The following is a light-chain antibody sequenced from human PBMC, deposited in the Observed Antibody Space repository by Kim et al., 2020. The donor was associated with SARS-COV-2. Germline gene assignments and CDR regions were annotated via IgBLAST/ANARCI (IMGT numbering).Light chain of an antibody. Sequence: AAVGDRVTIPCRASRGIDNYLAWYQQKPGKVPKLLIYGASALHSGVPSRFRGSGSRTRFTLTIDSLQPEDVATYYCQKYDYAPWTFGQGTKVDIK. CDR3: QKYDYAPWT. CDR1: RGIDNY. J-gene: IGKJ1*01. V-gene: IGKV1-27*01. CDR2: GAS.